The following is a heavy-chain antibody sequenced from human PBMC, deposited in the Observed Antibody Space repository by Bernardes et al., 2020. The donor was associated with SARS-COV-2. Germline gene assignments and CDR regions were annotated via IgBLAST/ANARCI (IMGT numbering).Heavy chain of an antibody. CDR2: IIPLFGTT. CDR3: ARRSMDY. V-gene: IGHV1-69*13. J-gene: IGHJ4*02. CDR1: GNTFTSYA. Sequence: SEKVSCETSGNTFTSYAVIWVRQAPGQGLECMGGIIPLFGTTNYAQNFQGRVTIAADESTSTVYMELSSLRSEDTAMYYCARRSMDYWGQGTLVTVSS.